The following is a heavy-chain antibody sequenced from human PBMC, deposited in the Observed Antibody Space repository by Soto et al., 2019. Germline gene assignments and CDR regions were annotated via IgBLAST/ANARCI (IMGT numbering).Heavy chain of an antibody. CDR1: GYSFTNYW. D-gene: IGHD2-15*01. V-gene: IGHV5-51*01. J-gene: IGHJ3*02. Sequence: LGESLKISCKGSGYSFTNYWIGWVRQMPGKGLEWMGIIFPGDSDTRYSPSFQGQVTISADKSISAAYLQWSSLQASDTAMFYCTRHPTLTDAFDICGQGTMVTVSS. CDR3: TRHPTLTDAFDI. CDR2: IFPGDSDT.